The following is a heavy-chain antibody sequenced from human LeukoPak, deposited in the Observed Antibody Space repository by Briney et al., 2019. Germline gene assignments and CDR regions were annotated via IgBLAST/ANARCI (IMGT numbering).Heavy chain of an antibody. D-gene: IGHD3-22*01. Sequence: ASVKVSCKASGYTFTSYGIGWVRQAPGQGLEWMGWISAYNGNTNYAQKLQGRVTMTTDTSTSTAYMELRSLRSDDTAVYYCARPRHYYDSSGYYYWGQGTLVTVSS. J-gene: IGHJ4*02. CDR2: ISAYNGNT. V-gene: IGHV1-18*01. CDR1: GYTFTSYG. CDR3: ARPRHYYDSSGYYY.